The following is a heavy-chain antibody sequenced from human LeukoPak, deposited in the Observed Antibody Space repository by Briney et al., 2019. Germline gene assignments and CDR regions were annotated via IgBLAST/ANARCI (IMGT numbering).Heavy chain of an antibody. CDR3: ARDPQLLVRGPFDY. V-gene: IGHV1-2*02. CDR1: GYTFTGYY. CDR2: INPNSGGT. Sequence: ASVKVSCMASGYTFTGYYMHWVRQAPGQGLEWMGWINPNSGGTNYAQKFQGRVTMTVDTSISTAYMELSKLTSEDTAVYYCARDPQLLVRGPFDYWGQGTLVTVCS. D-gene: IGHD6-13*01. J-gene: IGHJ4*02.